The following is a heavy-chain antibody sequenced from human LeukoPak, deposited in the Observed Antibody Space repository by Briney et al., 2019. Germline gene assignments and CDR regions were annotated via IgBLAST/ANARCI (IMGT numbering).Heavy chain of an antibody. V-gene: IGHV3-11*03. J-gene: IGHJ6*02. CDR1: GFTFSDYY. CDR3: ARSCSGGSCYGNYYHGMDV. Sequence: GGSLRPSCTASGFTFSDYYMSWIRQAPGKGLEWVSYISPSGTYTNYAGSVKGRFTIFRDNAKNSLYLQMNSLRAEDTAVYYCARSCSGGSCYGNYYHGMDVWGQGTTVTVSS. D-gene: IGHD2-15*01. CDR2: ISPSGTYT.